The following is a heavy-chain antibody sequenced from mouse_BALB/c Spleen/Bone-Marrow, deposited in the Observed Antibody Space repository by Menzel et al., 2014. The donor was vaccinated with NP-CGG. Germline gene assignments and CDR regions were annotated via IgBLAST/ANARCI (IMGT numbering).Heavy chain of an antibody. CDR3: VRRDSSGYWFAY. CDR1: GFTFNTYA. D-gene: IGHD3-2*01. Sequence: EVKLVESGGGLVQPKGSLKLSCAASGFTFNTYAMNWVRQAPGKGLEWVACIRSKSNNYATYYADSVKDRFTISRDDSQSMLYLQMNNLKTEDTAMYYCVRRDSSGYWFAYWGQGTLVTVSA. V-gene: IGHV10-1*02. J-gene: IGHJ3*01. CDR2: IRSKSNNYAT.